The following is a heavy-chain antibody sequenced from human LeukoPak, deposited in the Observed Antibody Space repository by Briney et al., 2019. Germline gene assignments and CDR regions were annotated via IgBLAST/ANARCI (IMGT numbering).Heavy chain of an antibody. Sequence: SVKVSCKASGGTFSSYAISWVRQAPGQGLEWMGGIIPIFGTANYAQKFQGRVTITTDESTSTAYMELSSLRSEDTAVYYCARGSIIAVAGTGGWFDPWGQGTLVTVSS. D-gene: IGHD6-19*01. CDR1: GGTFSSYA. V-gene: IGHV1-69*05. J-gene: IGHJ5*02. CDR3: ARGSIIAVAGTGGWFDP. CDR2: IIPIFGTA.